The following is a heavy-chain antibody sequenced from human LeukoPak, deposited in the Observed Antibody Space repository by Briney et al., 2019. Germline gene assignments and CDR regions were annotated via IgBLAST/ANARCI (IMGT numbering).Heavy chain of an antibody. V-gene: IGHV3-30-3*01. CDR1: GFTFSSYA. J-gene: IGHJ5*02. CDR3: AYGLARLPNWFDP. CDR2: ISYDGSNK. Sequence: GGSLRLSCAASGFTFSSYAMHWVRQAPGKGLEWVAVISYDGSNKYYADSVKGRFTISRDNSKNTLYLQMNSLRAEDTAVYYCAYGLARLPNWFDPWGQGTLVTVSS. D-gene: IGHD2-21*02.